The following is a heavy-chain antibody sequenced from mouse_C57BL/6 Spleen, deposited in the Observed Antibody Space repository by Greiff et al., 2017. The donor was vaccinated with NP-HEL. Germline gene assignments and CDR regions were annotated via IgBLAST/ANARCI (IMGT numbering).Heavy chain of an antibody. CDR2: ILPGSGST. D-gene: IGHD1-1*01. CDR1: GYTFTGYW. J-gene: IGHJ2*01. CDR3: AKDLYGSRGYFDY. Sequence: QVQLKQSGAELMKPGASVKLSCKATGYTFTGYWIEWVKQRPGHGLEWIGEILPGSGSTNYNEKFKGKATFTADTSSNTAYMQLSSLTTEDSAIYYCAKDLYGSRGYFDYWGQGTTLTVSS. V-gene: IGHV1-9*01.